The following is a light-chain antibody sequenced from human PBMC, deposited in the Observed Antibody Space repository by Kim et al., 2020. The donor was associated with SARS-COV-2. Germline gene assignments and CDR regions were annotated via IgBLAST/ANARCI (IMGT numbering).Light chain of an antibody. CDR1: QSLAHSDGNTY. CDR2: KVS. J-gene: IGKJ2*01. V-gene: IGKV2-30*02. CDR3: LQGSYWPYT. Sequence: QPASISCGSSQSLAHSDGNTYLSWFQQRPGQSPRRLIYKVSNRDSGVPDRFSGSGSGTDFTLKISRVEAEDVGIYYCLQGSYWPYTFGQGTKLEI.